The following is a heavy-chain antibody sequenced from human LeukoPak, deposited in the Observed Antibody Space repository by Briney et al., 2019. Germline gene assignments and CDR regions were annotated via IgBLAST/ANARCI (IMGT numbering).Heavy chain of an antibody. CDR2: ISGSGGRT. J-gene: IGHJ5*02. CDR3: ANDAGSRITMVRGVRYALLS. D-gene: IGHD3-10*01. V-gene: IGHV3-23*01. CDR1: GFTFSSYA. Sequence: PGGSLRLSCAASGFTFSSYAMSWVRQAPGKGLEWVSAISGSGGRTYYADSVKGRFTISRDNSKNTLYLQMNSLRAEDTAVYYCANDAGSRITMVRGVRYALLSWGQGTLVTVSS.